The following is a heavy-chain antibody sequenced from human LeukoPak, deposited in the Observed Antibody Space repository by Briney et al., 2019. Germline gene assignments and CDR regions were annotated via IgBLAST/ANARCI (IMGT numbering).Heavy chain of an antibody. CDR3: AKGYGPDYYYGMDV. D-gene: IGHD2-15*01. V-gene: IGHV3-23*01. CDR1: GFTFSSYV. Sequence: GGSLRLCCAASGFTFSSYVMSWVRQAPGKGLEWVSAISGSGGSTYYADSVKGRFTFSRDNSKNTVYLQMNSLRVEDTAVYYCAKGYGPDYYYGMDVWGQGTTVTVSS. CDR2: ISGSGGST. J-gene: IGHJ6*02.